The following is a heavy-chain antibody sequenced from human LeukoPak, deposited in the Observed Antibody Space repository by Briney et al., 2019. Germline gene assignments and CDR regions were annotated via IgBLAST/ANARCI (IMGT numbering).Heavy chain of an antibody. CDR1: GGSISSYY. CDR2: IYTSGST. J-gene: IGHJ4*02. CDR3: AKEPTGAKTFDS. D-gene: IGHD7-27*01. Sequence: SETLSLTCTVSGGSISSYYWSWIRQPPGKGLEWIGYIYTSGSTNYNPSLKSRVTISVDTSNNQVPLILRSVTAADTAVYFCAKEPTGAKTFDSWGQGTLVTVSS. V-gene: IGHV4-4*09.